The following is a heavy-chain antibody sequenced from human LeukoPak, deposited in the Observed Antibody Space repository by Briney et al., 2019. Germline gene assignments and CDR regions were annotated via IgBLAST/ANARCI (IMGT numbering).Heavy chain of an antibody. CDR2: MFYGGRT. CDR3: ARGHTGQTGDNDHFDS. J-gene: IGHJ4*02. D-gene: IGHD7-27*01. Sequence: ASETLSLTCTVSGGSISSSSYFWSWIRQHPGKGLESIVYMFYGGRTYYNPSLKSRVTISVDTSKNQFSLKMSSVTAADTAVYYCARGHTGQTGDNDHFDSWGQGTLVTVSS. CDR1: GGSISSSSYF. V-gene: IGHV4-31*03.